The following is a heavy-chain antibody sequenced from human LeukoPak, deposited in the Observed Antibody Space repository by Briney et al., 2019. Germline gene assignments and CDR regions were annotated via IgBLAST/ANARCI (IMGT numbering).Heavy chain of an antibody. CDR2: ISSSGSTI. J-gene: IGHJ4*02. CDR3: ARDLGGVDTAMVGY. V-gene: IGHV3-11*01. Sequence: GGTLTLSRAASGFTFSDYYMSWIRQAPRKGLEWVSYISSSGSTIYYADSVKGRFTISRDNAKNSLYLQMNSLRAEDTAVYYCARDLGGVDTAMVGYWGQGTLVTVSS. D-gene: IGHD5-18*01. CDR1: GFTFSDYY.